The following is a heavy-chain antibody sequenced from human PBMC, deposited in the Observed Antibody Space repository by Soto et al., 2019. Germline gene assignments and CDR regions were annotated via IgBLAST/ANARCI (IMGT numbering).Heavy chain of an antibody. CDR2: IYWNDDK. Sequence: SGPTLVNPTQTLTLTCTFSGFSLSTSGVGVGWIRQPPGKALEWLALIYWNDDKRYSPSLKSRLTINKDTSKNQVDLKMTNKKLVDTATYYCAHSPNYSGYDFYGMDVWGQGTTVTVSS. D-gene: IGHD5-12*01. CDR1: GFSLSTSGVG. J-gene: IGHJ6*02. V-gene: IGHV2-5*01. CDR3: AHSPNYSGYDFYGMDV.